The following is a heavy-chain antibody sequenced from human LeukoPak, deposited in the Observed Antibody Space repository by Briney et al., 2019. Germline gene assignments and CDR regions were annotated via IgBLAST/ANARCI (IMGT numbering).Heavy chain of an antibody. CDR1: GFTFSNYA. CDR2: ISYDGSSE. Sequence: GGSLRLSCAASGFTFSNYAMHWVRQAPGEGLEWVAVISYDGSSEYYADSVKGRFTVSRDNSKNTLYVQMNSLRAEDTAVYYCAKGLQQLVRGWFDPWGQGTLVTVSS. V-gene: IGHV3-30*18. CDR3: AKGLQQLVRGWFDP. J-gene: IGHJ5*02. D-gene: IGHD6-13*01.